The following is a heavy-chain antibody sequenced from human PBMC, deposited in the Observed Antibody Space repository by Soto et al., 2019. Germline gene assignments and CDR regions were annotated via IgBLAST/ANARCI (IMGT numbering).Heavy chain of an antibody. CDR3: ARAPVGLDTISYFDY. J-gene: IGHJ4*02. V-gene: IGHV4-30-4*08. CDR1: GDSVSSVGFH. D-gene: IGHD3-3*01. CDR2: IYNGGST. Sequence: SETLSLTCTASGDSVSSVGFHWAWLRRPPGKGLEWIGYIYNGGSTYYRPSLESRMHMSLGATRNHYSRRLTSVPAADTAVYFGARAPVGLDTISYFDYWGQGKLVTVS.